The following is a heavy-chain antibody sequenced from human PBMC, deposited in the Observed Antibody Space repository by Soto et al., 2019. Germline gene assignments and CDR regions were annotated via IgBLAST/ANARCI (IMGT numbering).Heavy chain of an antibody. CDR1: GFTFSSYA. D-gene: IGHD6-13*01. CDR2: VSGSGGST. J-gene: IGHJ4*02. Sequence: GGSLRLSCAASGFTFSSYAMSWVRQAPGKGLEWISAVSGSGGSTYYADSVKGRFTISRDNSKDTLYLQMNSLRAEDTAVYYCAKLWVDSSSWPYYFDYWGQGTLVTVSS. V-gene: IGHV3-23*01. CDR3: AKLWVDSSSWPYYFDY.